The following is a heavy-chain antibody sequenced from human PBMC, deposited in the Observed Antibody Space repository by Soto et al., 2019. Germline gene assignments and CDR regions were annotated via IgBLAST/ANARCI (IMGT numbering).Heavy chain of an antibody. J-gene: IGHJ4*02. Sequence: QVQLVESGGGVVQPGRSLRLSCAASGFTFSSYAMHWVRQAPGKGLEWVAVISYDGSNKHYADSVKGRFTISRDNSKNTLYLQMYSLRAEDTAVYYCARVEGPYDRSGYYFYWGQGTLVTVSS. D-gene: IGHD3-22*01. CDR3: ARVEGPYDRSGYYFY. CDR2: ISYDGSNK. CDR1: GFTFSSYA. V-gene: IGHV3-30-3*01.